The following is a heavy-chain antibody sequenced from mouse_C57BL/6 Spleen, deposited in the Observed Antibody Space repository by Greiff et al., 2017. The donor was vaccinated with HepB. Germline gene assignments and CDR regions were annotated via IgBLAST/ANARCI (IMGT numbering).Heavy chain of an antibody. Sequence: EVKLVESGGGLVQPGGSLKLSCAASGFTFSDYGMAWVRQAPRKGPEWVAFISNLAYSIYYADTVTGRFTISRENAKNTLYLEMSSLRSEDTAMYYCAREDYERYFEVWGTGTTVTVSS. CDR2: ISNLAYSI. D-gene: IGHD2-3*01. CDR3: AREDYERYFEV. V-gene: IGHV5-15*01. J-gene: IGHJ1*03. CDR1: GFTFSDYG.